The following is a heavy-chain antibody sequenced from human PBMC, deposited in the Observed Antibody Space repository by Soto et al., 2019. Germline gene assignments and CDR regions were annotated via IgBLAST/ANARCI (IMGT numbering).Heavy chain of an antibody. CDR1: GGSISSGGYY. D-gene: IGHD3-3*01. J-gene: IGHJ4*02. V-gene: IGHV4-31*03. CDR3: ARETYDFWSGYRYYFDY. CDR2: IYYSGST. Sequence: SETLSLTCTVSGGSISSGGYYWSWIRQHPGKGLEWIGYIYYSGSTYYNPSLKSRVTISVDTSKNQFSLKLSSVTAADTAVYYCARETYDFWSGYRYYFDYWGQGTLVTVSS.